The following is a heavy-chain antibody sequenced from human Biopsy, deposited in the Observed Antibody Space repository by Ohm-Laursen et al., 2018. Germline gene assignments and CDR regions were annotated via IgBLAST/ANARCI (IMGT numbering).Heavy chain of an antibody. CDR1: GFTFSSHA. CDR2: ISGRGGST. J-gene: IGHJ5*02. V-gene: IGHV3-23*01. Sequence: SLRLSCAATGFTFSSHAMSWVRQAPGKGLEWVSVISGRGGSTHYADSVKGRFTISRDNSKNTLFLQMKSLRAEDTAIYYCGRRPFCDYWSAYYVDLWGQGALVTVSS. CDR3: GRRPFCDYWSAYYVDL. D-gene: IGHD3-3*01.